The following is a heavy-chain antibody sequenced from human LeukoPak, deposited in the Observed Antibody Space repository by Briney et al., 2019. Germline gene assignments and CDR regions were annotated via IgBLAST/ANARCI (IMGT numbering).Heavy chain of an antibody. CDR3: ARGRYSYGYFGY. J-gene: IGHJ4*02. V-gene: IGHV4-34*01. Sequence: PSETLSLTCAVYGGSFSGYYWSWIRQPPGKGLEWIGEINHSGSTNYNPSLKSRVTISADTSENQFSLKLSSVTAADTAVYYCARGRYSYGYFGYWGQGTLVTVSS. CDR1: GGSFSGYY. D-gene: IGHD5-18*01. CDR2: INHSGST.